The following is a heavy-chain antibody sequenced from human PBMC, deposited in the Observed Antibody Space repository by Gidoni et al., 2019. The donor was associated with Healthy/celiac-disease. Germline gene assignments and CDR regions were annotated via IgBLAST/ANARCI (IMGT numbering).Heavy chain of an antibody. CDR2: IIPILGTA. CDR1: GGTFSSYA. J-gene: IGHJ4*02. V-gene: IGHV1-69*01. Sequence: QVHLVQSGAEVKKPGSSVKVSCNASGGTFSSYAISWVRQAPGQVLEWMGGIIPILGTANYAQKCQGRVTITADESTSTADMELSSLRSEDTAVYYCARSAQRGYSYDFDYWGQGTLVTVSS. CDR3: ARSAQRGYSYDFDY. D-gene: IGHD5-18*01.